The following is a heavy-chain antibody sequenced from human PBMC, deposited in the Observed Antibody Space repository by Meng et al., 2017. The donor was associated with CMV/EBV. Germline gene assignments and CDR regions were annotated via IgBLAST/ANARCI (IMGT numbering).Heavy chain of an antibody. CDR2: TGNKARSHNT. CDR3: VRGYCPGGICYSGDY. D-gene: IGHD2-15*01. CDR1: FTFSDHY. J-gene: IGHJ4*02. V-gene: IGHV3-72*01. Sequence: FTFSDHYMDWVRQAPGKGLEWVGRTGNKARSHNTEYVASVKGRFTISRDDSKNSLYLQMNSLTTEDTAMCYCVRGYCPGGICYSGDYWGQGTLVTVSS.